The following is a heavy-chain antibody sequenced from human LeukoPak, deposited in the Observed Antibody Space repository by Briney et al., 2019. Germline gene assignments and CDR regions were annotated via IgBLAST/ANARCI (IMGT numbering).Heavy chain of an antibody. CDR2: MKQDGSEK. CDR1: GLYFSNYW. D-gene: IGHD5-12*01. V-gene: IGHV3-7*01. Sequence: GGSLRLSCAVSGLYFSNYWMSWVRQAPGKGLAWVANMKQDGSEKYFVDSVRGRFTISRDNGKNSLYLQMNSLRVEDTAVYYCARDAGHTGYDLLDYWGQGTLVTVSS. CDR3: ARDAGHTGYDLLDY. J-gene: IGHJ4*02.